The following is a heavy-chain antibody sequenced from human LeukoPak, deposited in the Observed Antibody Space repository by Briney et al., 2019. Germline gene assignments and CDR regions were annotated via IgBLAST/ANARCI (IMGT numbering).Heavy chain of an antibody. D-gene: IGHD3-22*01. V-gene: IGHV4-59*01. Sequence: SETLSLTCTVSRGSITTYDWSWSWVRQPPGKGLEWIGYIYYSGSTNYNPSLKSRVTISVDTSKNQFSLKLSSVTAADTAVYYCARGSIYYYDSSGYYGYWGQGTLVTVSS. CDR2: IYYSGST. CDR3: ARGSIYYYDSSGYYGY. CDR1: RGSITTYD. J-gene: IGHJ4*02.